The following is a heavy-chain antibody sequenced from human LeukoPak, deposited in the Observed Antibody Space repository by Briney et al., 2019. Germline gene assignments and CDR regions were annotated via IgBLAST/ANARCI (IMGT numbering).Heavy chain of an antibody. CDR3: SGHYGPGPV. J-gene: IGHJ4*02. Sequence: SVKVSCKASGYTFSDHHILWVRQAPGQGLEWMGWIHPNGHDTKYAQKFQGRMTMTTDTSISTAYMELNRVTSDDTAVYYCSGHYGPGPVWGQGTLITASS. V-gene: IGHV1-2*02. D-gene: IGHD3-10*01. CDR1: GYTFSDHH. CDR2: IHPNGHDT.